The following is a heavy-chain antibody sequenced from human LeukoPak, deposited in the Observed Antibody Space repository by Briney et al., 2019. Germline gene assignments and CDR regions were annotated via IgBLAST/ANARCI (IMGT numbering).Heavy chain of an antibody. CDR3: ARGEWGYCSSTSCPVPDAFDI. J-gene: IGHJ3*02. CDR2: ISYDGSNK. Sequence: PGRSLRLSCAAYGFTFSSYAMHWVRQAPGKGLKWVAVISYDGSNKYYADSVKGRFTISRDNSKNTLYLQMNSLRAEDTAVYYCARGEWGYCSSTSCPVPDAFDIWGQGTMVTVSS. D-gene: IGHD2-2*01. V-gene: IGHV3-30-3*01. CDR1: GFTFSSYA.